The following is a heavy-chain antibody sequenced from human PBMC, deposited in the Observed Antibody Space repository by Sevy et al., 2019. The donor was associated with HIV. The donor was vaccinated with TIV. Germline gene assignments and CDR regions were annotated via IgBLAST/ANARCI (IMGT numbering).Heavy chain of an antibody. CDR1: GFTVSSNY. D-gene: IGHD3-10*01. CDR2: IYSGGST. Sequence: GGSLRLSCAASGFTVSSNYMSWVRQAPGKGLEWVSVIYSGGSTYYADSVKGRFTISRDNAKNSLYLQMNSLKVEDTAVYYCARDRTYGSFIDYWGQGTLVTVSS. V-gene: IGHV3-53*01. J-gene: IGHJ4*02. CDR3: ARDRTYGSFIDY.